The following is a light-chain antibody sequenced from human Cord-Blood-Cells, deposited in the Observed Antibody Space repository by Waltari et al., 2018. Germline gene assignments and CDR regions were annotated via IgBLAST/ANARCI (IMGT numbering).Light chain of an antibody. J-gene: IGKJ4*01. V-gene: IGKV1-39*01. CDR3: QQSYSTPLI. CDR2: AAS. CDR1: QSISSY. Sequence: DIQMTQSPSSLSESVGDSVTITCRARQSISSYLIWYQQKPGKAPKLLIDAASRLQSGVWSRFSGSGSATDFTLTVSSLPPEDFATYYCQQSYSTPLIFGGGTKVEIK.